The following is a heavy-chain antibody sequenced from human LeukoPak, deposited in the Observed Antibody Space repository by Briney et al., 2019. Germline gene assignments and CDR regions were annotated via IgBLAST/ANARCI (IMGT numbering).Heavy chain of an antibody. J-gene: IGHJ3*02. V-gene: IGHV3-7*01. CDR2: IKADGSEK. CDR3: ATSQTTSGRYGNAFDI. D-gene: IGHD6-19*01. Sequence: GGSLRLSCVASGFTFSNYWMSWVRQAPGKGLEWVANIKADGSEKYSVDSVKGRFTISRDNAKNSLYLQMNNLRVEDTAVYLCATSQTTSGRYGNAFDIWGQGTLVTVSS. CDR1: GFTFSNYW.